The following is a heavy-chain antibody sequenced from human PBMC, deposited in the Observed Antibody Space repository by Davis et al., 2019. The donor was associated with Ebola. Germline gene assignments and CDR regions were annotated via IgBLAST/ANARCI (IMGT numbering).Heavy chain of an antibody. D-gene: IGHD6-13*01. CDR2: ISYDGSNK. J-gene: IGHJ5*02. CDR1: GFTFSSYG. Sequence: PGGSLRLSCAASGFTFSSYGMHWVRQAPGKGLEWVAVISYDGSNKYYADSVKGRFTISRDNSKNTLYLQMNSLRAEDTAVYYCARSRGAAAAGTYWFDPWGQGTLVTVSS. CDR3: ARSRGAAAAGTYWFDP. V-gene: IGHV3-30*03.